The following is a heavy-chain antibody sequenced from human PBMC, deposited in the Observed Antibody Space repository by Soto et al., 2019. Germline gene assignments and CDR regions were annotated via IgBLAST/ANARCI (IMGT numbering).Heavy chain of an antibody. CDR2: IIPILGIA. CDR1: GGTFSSYT. Sequence: QVQLVQSGAEVKKPGSSVKVSCKASGGTFSSYTISWVRQAPGQGLEWMGRIIPILGIANYAQKFQGRVTITADKSTSTAYMELSSLRSEDTAVYYCAMPTRIAAAGHYYYYYYGMDVWGQGTTVTVSS. J-gene: IGHJ6*02. D-gene: IGHD6-13*01. V-gene: IGHV1-69*02. CDR3: AMPTRIAAAGHYYYYYYGMDV.